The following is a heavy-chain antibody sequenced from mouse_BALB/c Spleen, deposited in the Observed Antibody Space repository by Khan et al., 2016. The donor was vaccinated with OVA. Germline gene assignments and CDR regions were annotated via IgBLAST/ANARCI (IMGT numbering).Heavy chain of an antibody. CDR2: INPTSGYT. CDR3: TRDRIDY. Sequence: VQLQESGAELAKPGASVKMSCKASGYTFTTYWMHWVKQRPGQGLEWIGYINPTSGYTDYNEKFKDRATLSADRSSITAYMQLSSLTSEDSAVYYGTRDRIDYWGQGTTLTVSS. CDR1: GYTFTTYW. V-gene: IGHV1-7*01. J-gene: IGHJ2*01.